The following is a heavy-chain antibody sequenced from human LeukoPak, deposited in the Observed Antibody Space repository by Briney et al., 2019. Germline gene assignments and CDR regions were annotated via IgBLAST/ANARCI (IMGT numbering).Heavy chain of an antibody. CDR1: AVSISSYN. CDR3: ARMTSSGWYGDSGWFDP. D-gene: IGHD6-19*01. V-gene: IGHV4-4*07. Sequence: SETLSCNSSVSAVSISSYNWSWIPHPPGQGLEWFVRIYTSGSTNYNPSLKSRVTMSVDTSKNQFSLKLSSVTAADTAVYYCARMTSSGWYGDSGWFDPWGQGTLVTVSS. CDR2: IYTSGST. J-gene: IGHJ5*02.